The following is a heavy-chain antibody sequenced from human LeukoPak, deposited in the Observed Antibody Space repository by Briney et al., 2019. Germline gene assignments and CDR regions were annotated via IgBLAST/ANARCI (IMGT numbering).Heavy chain of an antibody. CDR2: IYYSGST. CDR1: GGSISSGDYY. D-gene: IGHD2-21*02. Sequence: SETLSLTCTVSGGSISSGDYYWSWIRQPPGKGLEWIGYIYYSGSTYYNPSLKSRVTISVDTSKNQFSLKLSSVTAADTAVYYCARGITNDCGGDCYSQRDFDYWGQGTLVTVSS. J-gene: IGHJ4*01. V-gene: IGHV4-30-4*01. CDR3: ARGITNDCGGDCYSQRDFDY.